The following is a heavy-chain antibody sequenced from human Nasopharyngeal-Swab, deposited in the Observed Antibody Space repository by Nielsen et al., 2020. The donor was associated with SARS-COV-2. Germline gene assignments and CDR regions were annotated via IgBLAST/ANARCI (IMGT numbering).Heavy chain of an antibody. D-gene: IGHD5-18*01. CDR1: GYTFTSYY. J-gene: IGHJ6*03. Sequence: ASVKVSCKASGYTFTSYYMHWVRQAPGQGLEWMGIINPSGGSTSYAQKFQGRVTMTRDTSTSTVYVELSSLRSEDTAVYYCARGGEYSYGFHTRRSYYMDVWGKGTTVTVSS. CDR3: ARGGEYSYGFHTRRSYYMDV. CDR2: INPSGGST. V-gene: IGHV1-46*01.